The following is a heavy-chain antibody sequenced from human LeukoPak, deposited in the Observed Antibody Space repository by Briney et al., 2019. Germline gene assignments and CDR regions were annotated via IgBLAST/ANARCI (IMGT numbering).Heavy chain of an antibody. D-gene: IGHD6-19*01. CDR3: ASYSSGWYRYFDY. CDR2: INHSGST. V-gene: IGHV4-34*01. CDR1: GGSFSGYY. J-gene: IGHJ4*02. Sequence: SETLSLTCAVYGGSFSGYYWSWIRQPPGKGLEWIGEINHSGSTNYNPSLKSRVTISVDTSKNQFSLKLSSATAADTAVYYCASYSSGWYRYFDYWGQGTLVTVSS.